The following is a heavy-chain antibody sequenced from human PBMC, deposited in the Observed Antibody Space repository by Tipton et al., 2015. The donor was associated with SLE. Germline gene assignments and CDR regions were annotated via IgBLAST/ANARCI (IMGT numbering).Heavy chain of an antibody. D-gene: IGHD4-23*01. V-gene: IGHV4-59*12. J-gene: IGHJ3*02. CDR2: IYYSGNT. CDR1: GGSITSSY. CDR3: ARGHYGGNSHSFDI. Sequence: TLSLTCAVSGGSITSSYWSWIRQPPGKGLEWIGYIYYSGNTYYNPSLKSRVTISADTSNNQFSLKLSSVTAADTAVYYCARGHYGGNSHSFDIWGQGTMVTVSS.